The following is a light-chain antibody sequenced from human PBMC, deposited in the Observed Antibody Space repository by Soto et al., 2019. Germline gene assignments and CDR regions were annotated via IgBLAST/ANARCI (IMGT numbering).Light chain of an antibody. V-gene: IGLV2-14*03. CDR1: SSDVGGYNY. Sequence: QSVLTQPASGSGSPGQSIPISCTGTSSDVGGYNYVSWYQQYPGKAPKVMIYDVNNRPSGVSNRFSGSKSGNTASLTISGLQPDDEADYYCSSYTSSNTLVFGTGTKATVL. CDR2: DVN. CDR3: SSYTSSNTLV. J-gene: IGLJ1*01.